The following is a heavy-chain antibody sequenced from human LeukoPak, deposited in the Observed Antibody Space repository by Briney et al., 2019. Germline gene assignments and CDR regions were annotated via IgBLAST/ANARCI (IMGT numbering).Heavy chain of an antibody. D-gene: IGHD5-18*01. CDR1: GLSFSNYW. V-gene: IGHV3-74*01. CDR2: TNLHGTTV. Sequence: GGSLRLSCAVSGLSFSNYWMHWVRQAPGKGLVWVARTNLHGTTVDYSDSVKGRFTISRDNAKNTLFLQMNSLRAEDTAVYYCASGYTYVRLGNHWGQGTLVTVSS. CDR3: ASGYTYVRLGNH. J-gene: IGHJ5*02.